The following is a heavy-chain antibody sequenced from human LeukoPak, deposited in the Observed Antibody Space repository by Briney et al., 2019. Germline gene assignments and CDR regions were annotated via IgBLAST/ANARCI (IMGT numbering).Heavy chain of an antibody. V-gene: IGHV4-4*08. CDR2: IYTSGST. CDR3: ARAPQLLWFGELLFDY. Sequence: SETLSLTCTVSGGSISSYYWSWIRQPPGKGLEWIGYIYTSGSTNYDPSLKSRVTMSVDTSKNQFSLKLSSVTAADTAVYYCARAPQLLWFGELLFDYWGQGTLVTVSS. CDR1: GGSISSYY. J-gene: IGHJ4*02. D-gene: IGHD3-10*01.